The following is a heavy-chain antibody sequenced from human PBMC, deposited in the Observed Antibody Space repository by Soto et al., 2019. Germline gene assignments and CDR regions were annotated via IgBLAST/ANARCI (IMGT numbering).Heavy chain of an antibody. D-gene: IGHD3-22*01. J-gene: IGHJ6*02. V-gene: IGHV4-34*01. Sequence: QVQLQQWGAGLLKPSETLSLTCAVYGGSFSGYYWSWIRQPPGKGLEWIGEINHSGSTNYNPSLKSRGTISVDTSKNQFSLKLSPVTAADTAVYYCARDPVVARTYYYYYGMDVWGQGTTVTVSS. CDR2: INHSGST. CDR3: ARDPVVARTYYYYYGMDV. CDR1: GGSFSGYY.